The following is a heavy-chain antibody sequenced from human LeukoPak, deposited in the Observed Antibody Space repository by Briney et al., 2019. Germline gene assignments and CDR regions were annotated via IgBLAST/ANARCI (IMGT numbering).Heavy chain of an antibody. D-gene: IGHD2-2*01. V-gene: IGHV3-7*01. CDR2: IKQDESQK. CDR1: GFTFSNDW. J-gene: IGHJ4*02. CDR3: ARDHAYRADY. Sequence: GGSLRLSCAASGFTFSNDWMCWVRQAPGKGLEWVANIKQDESQKYYGDSVKGRFTIPRDNAKNSLYLQMSSLTAEDTAIYYCARDHAYRADYWGQGTLVTVSS.